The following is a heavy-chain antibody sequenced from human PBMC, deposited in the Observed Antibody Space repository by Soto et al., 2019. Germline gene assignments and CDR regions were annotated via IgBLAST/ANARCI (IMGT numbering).Heavy chain of an antibody. CDR2: IWYDGSNK. CDR1: GFTFSSYG. V-gene: IGHV3-33*01. J-gene: IGHJ6*02. CDR3: ARDELLTYYHILTGYSPGGMDV. Sequence: GGSLRLSCAASGFTFSSYGMHWVRQAPSKGLEWVAVIWYDGSNKYYADSVKGRFTISRDNSKNTLYLQMNSLRAEDTAVYYCARDELLTYYHILTGYSPGGMDVWGQGTTVTVSS. D-gene: IGHD3-9*01.